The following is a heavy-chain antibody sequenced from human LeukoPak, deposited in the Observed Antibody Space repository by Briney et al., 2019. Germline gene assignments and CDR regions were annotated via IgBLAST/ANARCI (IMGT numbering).Heavy chain of an antibody. D-gene: IGHD4-17*01. CDR3: ASHHYGDLAFDI. CDR1: GYTFTSYD. CDR2: MNPNSGNT. Sequence: ASVKVSCKASGYTFTSYDINWVRQATGQGLEWMGWMNPNSGNTGYAQKFQGRVTMTRNTSISTAYLQWSSLKASDTAMYYCASHHYGDLAFDIWGQGTMVTVSS. V-gene: IGHV1-8*01. J-gene: IGHJ3*02.